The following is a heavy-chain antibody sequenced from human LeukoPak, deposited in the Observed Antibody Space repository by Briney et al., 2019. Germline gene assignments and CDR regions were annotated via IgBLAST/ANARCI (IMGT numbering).Heavy chain of an antibody. CDR2: VSGSGGAT. CDR1: GFTFNNYA. V-gene: IGHV3-23*01. D-gene: IGHD2-8*01. Sequence: GGSLRLSCAASGFTFNNYAMSWVRQAPGMGLEWLSYVSGSGGATYYADSVKGRFTISRDNSKNTLYLQMNSLRAEDTAVYYCAKDTSIGRYCTNGVCSPFDYWGQGTLVTVSS. CDR3: AKDTSIGRYCTNGVCSPFDY. J-gene: IGHJ4*02.